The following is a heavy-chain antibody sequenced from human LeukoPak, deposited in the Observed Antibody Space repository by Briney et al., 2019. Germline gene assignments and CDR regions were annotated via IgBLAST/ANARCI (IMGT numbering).Heavy chain of an antibody. J-gene: IGHJ5*02. Sequence: GESLKISCKGSGYSFTSYWTGWVRQMPGKDLEWRGIIYPGDSDTRYSPSFQGQVTISADKSISTAYLQWSSLKASDTAMYYCARQTRARYCTNGVCYVSWFDPWGQGTLVTVSS. D-gene: IGHD2-8*01. CDR3: ARQTRARYCTNGVCYVSWFDP. V-gene: IGHV5-51*01. CDR1: GYSFTSYW. CDR2: IYPGDSDT.